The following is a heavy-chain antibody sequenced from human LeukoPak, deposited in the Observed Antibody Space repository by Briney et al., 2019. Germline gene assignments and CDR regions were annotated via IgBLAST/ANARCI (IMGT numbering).Heavy chain of an antibody. D-gene: IGHD3-10*01. V-gene: IGHV3-30*01. Sequence: GGSLRLFCAASGFTFSSYAMHWVRQAPGKGLDWVAVISYDGSNKYYADSVKGRFTISRDNSKNTLYLQMNSLRAEDTAVYYCARRGRGYYFDYWGQGTLVTVSS. CDR3: ARRGRGYYFDY. CDR2: ISYDGSNK. J-gene: IGHJ4*02. CDR1: GFTFSSYA.